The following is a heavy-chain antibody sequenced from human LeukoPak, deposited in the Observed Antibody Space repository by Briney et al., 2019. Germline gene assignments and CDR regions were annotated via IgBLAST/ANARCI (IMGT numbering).Heavy chain of an antibody. CDR1: GGSISSYY. CDR2: VYYSGSA. Sequence: SETLSLTCTVSGGSISSYYWSWIRQPPGKGVEWIGYVYYSGSAHYNPSLKSRVTISVDTSKNQFSLKLSSVTAADTAVYYCARATTVTAYYFDQWGQGTLVTVSS. J-gene: IGHJ4*02. D-gene: IGHD4-17*01. V-gene: IGHV4-59*08. CDR3: ARATTVTAYYFDQ.